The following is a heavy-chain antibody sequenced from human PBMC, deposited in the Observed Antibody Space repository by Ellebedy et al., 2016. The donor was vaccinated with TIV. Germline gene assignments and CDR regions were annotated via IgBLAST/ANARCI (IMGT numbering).Heavy chain of an antibody. J-gene: IGHJ4*02. V-gene: IGHV4-59*08. CDR2: IYYSGST. D-gene: IGHD6-13*01. Sequence: MPSETLSLTCTVSGGSISSYYWSWIRQPPGKGLEWIGYIYYSGSTNYNPSLKSRVTISVDTSKNQFSLRLNSVTAADTAVYYCARIDSNRSPLAAAGEGYFFHYWGQGTLVTVSS. CDR3: ARIDSNRSPLAAAGEGYFFHY. CDR1: GGSISSYY.